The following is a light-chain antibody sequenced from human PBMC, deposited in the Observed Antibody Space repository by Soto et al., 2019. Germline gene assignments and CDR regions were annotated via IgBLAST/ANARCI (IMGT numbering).Light chain of an antibody. CDR1: QSVYNSY. CDR2: GAS. J-gene: IGKJ5*01. CDR3: QEYGSAPIT. V-gene: IGKV3-20*01. Sequence: EIVLTQSPGTLSLSPGERATLSCRASQSVYNSYLAWYQQTRGQAPRLLIYGASSRATGIPDRFSGSGSGTDFTLSIGRLEPEDSAVFYCQEYGSAPITFGQGTRLEIK.